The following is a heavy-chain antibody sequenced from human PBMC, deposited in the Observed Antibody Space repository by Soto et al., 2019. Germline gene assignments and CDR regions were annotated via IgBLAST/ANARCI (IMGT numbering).Heavy chain of an antibody. CDR2: IIPIFGTA. D-gene: IGHD3-3*01. V-gene: IGHV1-69*01. CDR3: ASSRNYDFWSGPPRSSPLDY. J-gene: IGHJ4*02. CDR1: GGTFSSYA. Sequence: QVQLVQSGAEVKKPGSSVKVSCKASGGTFSSYAISWVRQAPGQGLEWMGGIIPIFGTANDAQKFQGRVTNTADESTSTAYMELSSLRSEDTAVYYCASSRNYDFWSGPPRSSPLDYWGQGTLVTVSS.